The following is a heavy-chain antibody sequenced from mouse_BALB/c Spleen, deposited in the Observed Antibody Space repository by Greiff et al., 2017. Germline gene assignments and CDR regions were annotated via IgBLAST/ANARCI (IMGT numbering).Heavy chain of an antibody. CDR1: GYTFTSYW. CDR3: TRGTRAMDY. J-gene: IGHJ4*01. D-gene: IGHD2-13*01. CDR2: IYPSDSYT. V-gene: IGHV1-69*02. Sequence: VQLQQPGAELVRPGASVKLSCKASGYTFTSYWINWVKQRPGQGLEWIGNIYPSDSYTNYNQKFKDKATLTVDKSSSTAYMQLSSPTSEDSAVYYCTRGTRAMDYWGQGTSVTVSS.